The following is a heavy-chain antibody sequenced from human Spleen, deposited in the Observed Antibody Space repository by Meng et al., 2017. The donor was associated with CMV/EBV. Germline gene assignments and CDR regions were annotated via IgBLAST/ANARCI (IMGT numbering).Heavy chain of an antibody. D-gene: IGHD3-3*01. J-gene: IGHJ6*02. Sequence: GESLKISCAAPGFAFSSSEMNWVHQAPGKGLEWISYISGSGSTIYYADSVKGRFSISRVNAKNSLYLQMNSLRAEDTAVYYCARGVDFWIGLGGLDVWGQGTTVTVSS. CDR1: GFAFSSSE. CDR3: ARGVDFWIGLGGLDV. CDR2: ISGSGSTI. V-gene: IGHV3-48*03.